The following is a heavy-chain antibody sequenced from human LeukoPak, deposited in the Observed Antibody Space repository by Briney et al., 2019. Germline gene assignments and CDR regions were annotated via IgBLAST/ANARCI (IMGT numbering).Heavy chain of an antibody. D-gene: IGHD3-10*01. CDR1: GYTFTGYY. CDR2: INPNSGGT. Sequence: ASVKVSCKASGYTFTGYYMHWVRQAPGQGLEWMGWINPNSGGTNYAQKFQGRVTMTRDTSISTAYMELSRLRSDDTAVYYCARGATDPAVTMVRGVIVPFDYWGQGTLVTVSS. CDR3: ARGATDPAVTMVRGVIVPFDY. V-gene: IGHV1-2*02. J-gene: IGHJ4*02.